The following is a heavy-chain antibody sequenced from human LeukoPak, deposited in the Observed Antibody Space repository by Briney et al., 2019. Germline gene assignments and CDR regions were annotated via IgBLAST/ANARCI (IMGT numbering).Heavy chain of an antibody. CDR1: GGTFSSYA. CDR2: IIPIFGTA. J-gene: IGHJ6*03. V-gene: IGHV1-69*13. CDR3: ARNEYSSFTAYYYYMDV. Sequence: SVKSSCKASGGTFSSYAISWVRQAPGQGLEWMGGIIPIFGTANYAQKFQGRVTITADESTSTAYLALSSLRCEDTAVYSCARNEYSSFTAYYYYMDVWGKGTTVTVSS. D-gene: IGHD6-6*01.